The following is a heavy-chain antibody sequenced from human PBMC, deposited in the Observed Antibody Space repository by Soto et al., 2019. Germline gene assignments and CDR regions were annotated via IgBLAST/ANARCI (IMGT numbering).Heavy chain of an antibody. CDR1: GFTFSNFP. V-gene: IGHV3-23*01. CDR2: IKISAVDT. D-gene: IGHD3-16*01. Sequence: EVQLLESGGGLVQPGGSLRLSCAASGFTFSNFPMTWVRQAPGKGLEWVSAIKISAVDTYYADSVKGRFSISRDNSKNMLYLQLNSLRADDTAIYYCAKDHSTFGLGPWGQGTVVTGSS. J-gene: IGHJ5*02. CDR3: AKDHSTFGLGP.